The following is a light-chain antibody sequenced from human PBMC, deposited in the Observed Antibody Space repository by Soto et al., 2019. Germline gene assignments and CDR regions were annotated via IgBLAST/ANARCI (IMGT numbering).Light chain of an antibody. CDR3: REYNYWPTT. Sequence: IVITESPATLSVSPGKRATLSCRARQSVSSNLAWYQQNPGQAPSRLIYAASTKATGIPATFSGSGSGTDFTLIISCLSSEDFSVYYYREYNYWPTTFGQGT. J-gene: IGKJ1*01. CDR2: AAS. CDR1: QSVSSN. V-gene: IGKV3-15*01.